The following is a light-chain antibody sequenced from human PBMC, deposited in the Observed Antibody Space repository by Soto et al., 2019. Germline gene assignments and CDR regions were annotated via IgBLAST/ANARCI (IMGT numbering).Light chain of an antibody. CDR2: DTS. J-gene: IGKJ2*01. CDR1: QTVVSY. Sequence: EIVLTQSPATLSLSPGERATLSCRASQTVVSYLGWYQQKPGQAPRLLIYDTSNRATDIPARFSGSGSGTDFTLTISSLEPEDSAVYYCQQRYYWYTFGQGTKLEI. V-gene: IGKV3-11*01. CDR3: QQRYYWYT.